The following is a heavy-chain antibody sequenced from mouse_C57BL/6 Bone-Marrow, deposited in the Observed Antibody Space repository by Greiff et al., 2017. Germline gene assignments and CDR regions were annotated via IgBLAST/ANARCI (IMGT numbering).Heavy chain of an antibody. V-gene: IGHV5-17*01. CDR1: GFTFSDYG. J-gene: IGHJ4*01. Sequence: EVKLVESGGGLVKPGGSLKLSCAASGFTFSDYGMHWVRQAPEKGLEWVAYISSGSSTIYYADTVKGRFTISRDNAKNTLFLQMTSLRSEDTAMYYCAREDWPYAMDYWGQGTSVTVSS. D-gene: IGHD4-1*01. CDR3: AREDWPYAMDY. CDR2: ISSGSSTI.